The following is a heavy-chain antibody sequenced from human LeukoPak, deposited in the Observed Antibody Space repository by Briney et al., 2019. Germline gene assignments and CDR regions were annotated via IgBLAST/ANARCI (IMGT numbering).Heavy chain of an antibody. V-gene: IGHV4-38-2*02. J-gene: IGHJ4*02. Sequence: PSETLSLTCAVSGYSISSGYYWGWIRQPPGKGREWIGSIYHSGSTYYNPSLKSRVTISVDTSKNQFSLKLSSVTAADTAVYYCAREKGTLWFGELYIDYWGQGTLVTVSS. CDR2: IYHSGST. D-gene: IGHD3-10*01. CDR1: GYSISSGYY. CDR3: AREKGTLWFGELYIDY.